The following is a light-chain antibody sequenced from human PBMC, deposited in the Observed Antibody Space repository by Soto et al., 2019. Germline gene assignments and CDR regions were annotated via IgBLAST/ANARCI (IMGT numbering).Light chain of an antibody. Sequence: DIQMTQSPSSLSAFVGDRVTITCRASLAISNYLAWYQQKPGKAPNLLIYGASTLQSGVPSRFAGSGSGTEFSLTITSLQPEDVATYYCQRYNTVPWTFGQGTMVEIK. CDR3: QRYNTVPWT. V-gene: IGKV1-27*01. CDR2: GAS. J-gene: IGKJ1*01. CDR1: LAISNY.